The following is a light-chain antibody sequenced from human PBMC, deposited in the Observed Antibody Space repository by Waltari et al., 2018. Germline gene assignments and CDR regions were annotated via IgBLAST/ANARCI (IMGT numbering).Light chain of an antibody. CDR1: DIGSTT. CDR2: NNS. V-gene: IGLV3-21*02. Sequence: SYVLTQPPSVSVAPGQTATITCAGHDIGSTTVHWYQQRPGQAPTLVVCNNSDRPSRIPERFSGSNSENTATLTISTVAAGDEADYYCHVWDSSTDHVVFGGGTKLTVL. CDR3: HVWDSSTDHVV. J-gene: IGLJ2*01.